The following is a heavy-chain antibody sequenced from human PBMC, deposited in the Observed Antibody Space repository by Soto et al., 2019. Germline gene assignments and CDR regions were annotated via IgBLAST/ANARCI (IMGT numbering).Heavy chain of an antibody. V-gene: IGHV3-23*01. J-gene: IGHJ4*02. CDR3: AKERDNWNYFPADS. CDR2: ISGNGRAT. Sequence: GGSLRLSCAGSGFIFSNYVLNWVRQAPGRGLEWVSSISGNGRATYYADSVKGRFTISRDNSKDTVFLQMSSLTAEDTAVYFCAKERDNWNYFPADSWGQGTVVTVSS. D-gene: IGHD1-7*01. CDR1: GFIFSNYV.